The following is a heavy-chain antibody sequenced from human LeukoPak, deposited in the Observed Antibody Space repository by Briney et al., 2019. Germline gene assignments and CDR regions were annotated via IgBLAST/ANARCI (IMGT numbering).Heavy chain of an antibody. V-gene: IGHV1-2*02. Sequence: ASVKVSCKASGYTFTAYYMHWVRQAPGQGLEWMGWINPTSGGTNSAQKFQGRVTMTRDTSISTAYMELSRLRSDDTAVYYCARDSTAAAGTSITYYYYMDVWGKGTTVTISS. J-gene: IGHJ6*03. CDR3: ARDSTAAAGTSITYYYYMDV. D-gene: IGHD6-13*01. CDR2: INPTSGGT. CDR1: GYTFTAYY.